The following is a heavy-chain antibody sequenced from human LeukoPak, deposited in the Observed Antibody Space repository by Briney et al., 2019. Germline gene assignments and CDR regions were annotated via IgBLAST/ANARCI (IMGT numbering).Heavy chain of an antibody. V-gene: IGHV3-21*01. D-gene: IGHD4/OR15-4a*01. CDR1: GFIFSNYA. CDR2: ISSSSSYI. J-gene: IGHJ4*02. Sequence: GGSLRLSCAASGFIFSNYAMSWVRQAPGKGLEWVSSISSSSSYIYYADSVKGRFTISRDNAKNSLYLQMNSLRAEDTAVYYCARDISGAAADYWGQGTLVTVSS. CDR3: ARDISGAAADY.